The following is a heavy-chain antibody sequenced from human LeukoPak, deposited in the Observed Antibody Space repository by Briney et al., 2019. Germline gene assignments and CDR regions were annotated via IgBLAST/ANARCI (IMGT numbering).Heavy chain of an antibody. CDR2: ISGSGGST. J-gene: IGHJ4*02. V-gene: IGHV3-23*01. CDR1: GFTFSSYA. CDR3: AKGRGSYYPLAFDY. Sequence: GGSLRLSCAASGFTFSSYAMSWVRQAPGKGLEWVSAISGSGGSTYYADSVKGRLAISRDNSKNTLYLQMNSLRAEDTAVYYCAKGRGSYYPLAFDYWGQGTLVTVSS. D-gene: IGHD3-10*01.